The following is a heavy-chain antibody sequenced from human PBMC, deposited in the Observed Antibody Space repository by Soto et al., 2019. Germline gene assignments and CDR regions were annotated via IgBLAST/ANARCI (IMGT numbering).Heavy chain of an antibody. CDR2: IIPIFGTA. V-gene: IGHV1-69*13. D-gene: IGHD5-18*01. CDR3: ARDGKVDATAMEYYYYYGMDV. Sequence: ASVKVSCKASGGTFSSYAISWVRQAPGQGLEWMGGIIPIFGTANYAQKFQGRVTITADESTSTAYMELSSLRSEDTAVYYCARDGKVDATAMEYYYYYGMDVWGQGTTVTVSS. CDR1: GGTFSSYA. J-gene: IGHJ6*02.